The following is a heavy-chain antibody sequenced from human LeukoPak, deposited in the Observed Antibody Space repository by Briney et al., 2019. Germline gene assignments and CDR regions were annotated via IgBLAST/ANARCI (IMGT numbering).Heavy chain of an antibody. CDR3: ARVCHWDIDNTRGDPVDY. CDR1: GYTFTSYG. J-gene: IGHJ4*02. Sequence: GASVKVSCKASGYTFTSYGISWVRQAPGQGLEWMGWMSAYNGNTNYAQKFQGRVTMTTDTSTSTAYMEVRSLRSDDTAMYYCARVCHWDIDNTRGDPVDYWGQGTLVTVSS. V-gene: IGHV1-18*01. CDR2: MSAYNGNT. D-gene: IGHD2-15*01.